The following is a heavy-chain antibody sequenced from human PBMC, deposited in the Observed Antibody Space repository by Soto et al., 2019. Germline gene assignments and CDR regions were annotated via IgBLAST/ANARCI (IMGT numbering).Heavy chain of an antibody. J-gene: IGHJ4*02. Sequence: PGGSLRLSCAASGFTFSSYAMSWVRQAPGKGLEWVSAISGSGGRTYYGDSVKGRFTLSRDNSKNTLYLQMNSLRAEDTAVYYCAKVSTMAVAADGSDYGGQGTLVTVSS. CDR3: AKVSTMAVAADGSDY. V-gene: IGHV3-23*01. CDR1: GFTFSSYA. D-gene: IGHD6-19*01. CDR2: ISGSGGRT.